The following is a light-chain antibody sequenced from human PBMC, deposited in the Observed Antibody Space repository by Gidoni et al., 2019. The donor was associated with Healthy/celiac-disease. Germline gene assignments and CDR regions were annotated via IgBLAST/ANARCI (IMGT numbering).Light chain of an antibody. CDR3: QQSYSTPVT. CDR1: QSISSY. J-gene: IGKJ5*01. Sequence: DIQMTQSPSSLSASVGDRVTITCRASQSISSYLNWYQQKPGKAPKLLIYAASRLQSGVPSRFSGSGSGTDFTLTISSLQPEYLATYCCQQSYSTPVTFGQGTRLEIK. CDR2: AAS. V-gene: IGKV1-39*01.